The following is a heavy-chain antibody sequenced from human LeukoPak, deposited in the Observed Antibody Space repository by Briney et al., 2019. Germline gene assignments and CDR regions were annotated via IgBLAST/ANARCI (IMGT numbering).Heavy chain of an antibody. Sequence: SETLSLTCNVSGGSITSTNYYWGWVRQSPGKGLEWIGSIYYSGSTYYNPSLRSRVTISVDTSKNQFSLKLSSVTAADTAVYYCARVYDILTGPYYFDYWGQGTLVTVSS. CDR3: ARVYDILTGPYYFDY. CDR1: GGSITSTNYY. V-gene: IGHV4-39*07. CDR2: IYYSGST. D-gene: IGHD3-9*01. J-gene: IGHJ4*02.